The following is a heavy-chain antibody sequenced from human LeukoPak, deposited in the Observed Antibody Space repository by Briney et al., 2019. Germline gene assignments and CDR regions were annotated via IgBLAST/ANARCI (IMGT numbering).Heavy chain of an antibody. J-gene: IGHJ5*02. CDR2: IYTSGST. D-gene: IGHD2-2*01. CDR1: GGSISSYY. CDR3: ARLHGHCSSTSCFP. Sequence: SETLSLTCTVSGGSISSYYWSWIRQPPGKGLEGIGYIYTSGSTNYNPSLKSRVTISVDTSKNQFSLKLSSVPAADTAVYYCARLHGHCSSTSCFPWGQGTLVTVSS. V-gene: IGHV4-4*09.